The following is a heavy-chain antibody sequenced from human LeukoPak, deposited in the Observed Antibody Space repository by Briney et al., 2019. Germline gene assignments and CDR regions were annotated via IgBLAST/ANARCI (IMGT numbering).Heavy chain of an antibody. V-gene: IGHV5-51*01. J-gene: IGHJ4*02. CDR3: ARAWNFDY. CDR1: GYSFTNYW. D-gene: IGHD1-1*01. Sequence: GESLQISSKGSGYSFTNYWIAWVRQLPGRGLEWMVIINPSDSDTRYSPSFQGQVTISADKSISTAYLQWSSLKASDSAMYYCARAWNFDYWGQGTLVTVSS. CDR2: INPSDSDT.